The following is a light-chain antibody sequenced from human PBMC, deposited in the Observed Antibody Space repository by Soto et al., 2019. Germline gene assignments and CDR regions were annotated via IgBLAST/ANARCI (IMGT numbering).Light chain of an antibody. Sequence: SYELTQPPSVSVAPGQTARITCGGTNIGNKNVHWYQQRPGQAPVLVVYDDSDRPSGIPERFSGSNSGNTATLTISRVEAGDEADYCCQVWDTSSGHPGVVFGGGTKLTVL. V-gene: IGLV3-21*02. CDR1: NIGNKN. J-gene: IGLJ2*01. CDR2: DDS. CDR3: QVWDTSSGHPGVV.